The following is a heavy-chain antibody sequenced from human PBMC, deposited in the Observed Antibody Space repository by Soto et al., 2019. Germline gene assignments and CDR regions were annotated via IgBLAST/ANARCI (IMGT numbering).Heavy chain of an antibody. CDR1: GGTFSSYA. J-gene: IGHJ4*02. D-gene: IGHD3-22*01. CDR3: ASSDYYDSSGTFDY. V-gene: IGHV1-69*13. CDR2: IIPIFGTA. Sequence: SVKVSCKASGGTFSSYAISWGRQAPGQGLEWMGGIIPIFGTANYAQKFQGRVTITADESTSTAYMELSSLRSEDTAVYYCASSDYYDSSGTFDYWGQGTLVTVSS.